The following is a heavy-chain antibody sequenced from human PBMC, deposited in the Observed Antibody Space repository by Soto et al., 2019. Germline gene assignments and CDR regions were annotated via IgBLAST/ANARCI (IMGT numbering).Heavy chain of an antibody. CDR3: AKDGITIVRRKYYYYSYGIDV. J-gene: IGHJ6*02. D-gene: IGHD3-10*01. CDR2: ISYAGSNK. CDR1: GFTFISYG. Sequence: AGSLTLSCAASGFTFISYGMHWVSQPPGKGLEWVAVISYAGSNKYYADSVKGRFTISRDNSKNTLYLQMNSLRAEDTAVYYCAKDGITIVRRKYYYYSYGIDVWGQGTTVTVSS. V-gene: IGHV3-30*18.